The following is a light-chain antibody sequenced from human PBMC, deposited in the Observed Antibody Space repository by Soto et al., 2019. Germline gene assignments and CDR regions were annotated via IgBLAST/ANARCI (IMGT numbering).Light chain of an antibody. CDR3: SSYAGSNNLV. CDR2: EVS. V-gene: IGLV2-8*01. CDR1: SSDGGGYNY. Sequence: QYALTQPPSAYGSPGQSVTISCTGTSSDGGGYNYVSWYQQHPGKAPKLMIYEVSKRPSGVPDRFSGSKSGNTASLTVSGLQAEDEADYYCSSYAGSNNLVFGGGTKLTVL. J-gene: IGLJ2*01.